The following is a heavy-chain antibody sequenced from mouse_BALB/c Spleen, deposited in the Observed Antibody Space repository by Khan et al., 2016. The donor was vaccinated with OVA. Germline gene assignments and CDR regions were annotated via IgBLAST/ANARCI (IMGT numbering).Heavy chain of an antibody. V-gene: IGHV5-6*01. CDR3: ASHLTGSFAY. J-gene: IGHJ3*01. CDR2: ITSDGYYT. Sequence: EVQVVESGGDLVKPGGSLRLSCAASGFTFSAYGMSWVRQTPDKRLEWVATITSDGYYTYYPDTVKGRFTISRNNAENTLYLQMSSLKSEDTAIYYCASHLTGSFAYWGQGTLVTVSA. CDR1: GFTFSAYG. D-gene: IGHD4-1*01.